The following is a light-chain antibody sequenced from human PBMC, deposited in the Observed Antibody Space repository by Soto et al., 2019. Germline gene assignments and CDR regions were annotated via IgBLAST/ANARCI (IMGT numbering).Light chain of an antibody. Sequence: DIQMTQSPSTLSASVGDRVTITCRASQSISSWLAWYQQKPGKAPKLLIYDASSLESGVPSRFSGSGSGTEFTLTISSLQPDDFATDYCQQYNSYPGTFGQGTKVEIK. J-gene: IGKJ1*01. CDR1: QSISSW. CDR3: QQYNSYPGT. V-gene: IGKV1-5*01. CDR2: DAS.